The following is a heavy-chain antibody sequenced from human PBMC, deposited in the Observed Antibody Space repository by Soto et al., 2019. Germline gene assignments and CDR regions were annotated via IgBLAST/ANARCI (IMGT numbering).Heavy chain of an antibody. Sequence: QVQLVQSGAEVKKPGASVKVSCKASGYTFTGYYMNWVRQAPGQGLEWMGWINPNSGGTNYAQKFQGWVTMTRDTSLSTAYMELSRLRADDTAVYYCARAMEATTGGWFDPWGQGTLVTVSS. CDR3: ARAMEATTGGWFDP. CDR1: GYTFTGYY. CDR2: INPNSGGT. D-gene: IGHD1-1*01. J-gene: IGHJ5*02. V-gene: IGHV1-2*04.